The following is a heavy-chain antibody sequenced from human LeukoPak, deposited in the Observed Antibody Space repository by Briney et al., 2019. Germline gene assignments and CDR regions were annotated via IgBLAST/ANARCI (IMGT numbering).Heavy chain of an antibody. J-gene: IGHJ4*02. D-gene: IGHD2/OR15-2a*01. CDR2: ISYDGSNK. CDR3: AKGGTRSTTYY. Sequence: PGGSLRLSCAASGFTFSSYGMHWVRQAPGKGLEWVAVISYDGSNKYYADSVKGRFTISRDNSKNTLYLQMNSLRAEDTAVYYCAKGGTRSTTYYWGQGTLVTVSS. V-gene: IGHV3-30*18. CDR1: GFTFSSYG.